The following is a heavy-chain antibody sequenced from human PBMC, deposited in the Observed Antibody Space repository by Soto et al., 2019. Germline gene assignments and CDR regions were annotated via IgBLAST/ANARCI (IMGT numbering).Heavy chain of an antibody. CDR2: ISGSGDNT. V-gene: IGHV3-23*01. CDR3: AKRWGNRFLEPRDYFDY. CDR1: GFTLSSSA. J-gene: IGHJ4*02. D-gene: IGHD3-3*01. Sequence: GGSLRLSCAASGFTLSSSAMSWVRQAPGKGLEWVSAISGSGDNTYHADSVKGRFTISRDNSKNTLYLQMNSLRAEDTAVYYCAKRWGNRFLEPRDYFDYWGQGTLVTVSS.